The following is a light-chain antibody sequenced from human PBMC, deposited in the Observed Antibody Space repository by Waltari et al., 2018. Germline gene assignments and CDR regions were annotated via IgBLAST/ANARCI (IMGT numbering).Light chain of an antibody. CDR1: SPDIGTYNV. CDR3: CSYAGSMV. J-gene: IGLJ2*01. Sequence: QSALTQPASVSGSPGQSLTIPCTGSSPDIGTYNVVSWYQHHPGKAPKLIIYGVTNRPSGVSNRFSGSKSGNTASLTISGLQTEDEADYYCCSYAGSMVFGGRTKLTVL. CDR2: GVT. V-gene: IGLV2-23*02.